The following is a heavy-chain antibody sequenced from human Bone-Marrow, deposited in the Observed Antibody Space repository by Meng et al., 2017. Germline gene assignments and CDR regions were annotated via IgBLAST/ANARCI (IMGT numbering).Heavy chain of an antibody. CDR1: GFTFSSYA. J-gene: IGHJ4*02. Sequence: GGSLRLSCTASGFTFSSYAMSWVRQAPGKGLEWVSRISDGGGAYADSVKGRFTTSRDNSRNTLYLQMNSLKADDTAVYYCAKAIGAVASDYWGQGTLVTVSS. CDR3: AKAIGAVASDY. CDR2: ISDGGG. V-gene: IGHV3-23*01. D-gene: IGHD6-19*01.